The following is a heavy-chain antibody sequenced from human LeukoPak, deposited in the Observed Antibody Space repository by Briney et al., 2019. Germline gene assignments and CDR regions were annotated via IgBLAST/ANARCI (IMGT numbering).Heavy chain of an antibody. V-gene: IGHV3-21*01. CDR1: GFTFSSYS. D-gene: IGHD5-18*01. J-gene: IGHJ4*02. Sequence: GGSLRLSCAASGFTFSSYSMNWVRQAPGKGLEWVSSISSSSSYIYYADSVKGRFTISRDNAKNSLYLQMNSLRAEDTAVYCCARDVGYSYGYEGYSFDYWGQGTLVTVSS. CDR3: ARDVGYSYGYEGYSFDY. CDR2: ISSSSSYI.